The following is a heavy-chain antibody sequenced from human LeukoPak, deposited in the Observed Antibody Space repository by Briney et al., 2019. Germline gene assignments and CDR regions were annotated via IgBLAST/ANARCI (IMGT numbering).Heavy chain of an antibody. CDR1: GGSISSGSYY. CDR3: ARVRSDGMDV. CDR2: IYYSGST. J-gene: IGHJ6*02. Sequence: SETLSLTCTVSGGSISSGSYYWSWIRQHPGKGLEWIGYIYYSGSTYYNPSLKSRVTISVDTSKNQFSLKLSSVTAADTAVYYCARVRSDGMDVWGQGTTVTVPS. V-gene: IGHV4-31*03.